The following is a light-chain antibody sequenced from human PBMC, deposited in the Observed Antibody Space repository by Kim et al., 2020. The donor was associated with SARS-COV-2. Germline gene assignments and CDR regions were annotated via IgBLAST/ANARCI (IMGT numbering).Light chain of an antibody. CDR2: YDS. J-gene: IGLJ1*01. Sequence: SYELTQPPSVSVAPGKTARITCGGNNIGSQSVHWYQQKPGQAPVLVIYYDSDRPSGIPERFSGSNSGNTATLTISRVEAGDEADYYCQVWDSSSDHVFGT. CDR3: QVWDSSSDHV. V-gene: IGLV3-21*04. CDR1: NIGSQS.